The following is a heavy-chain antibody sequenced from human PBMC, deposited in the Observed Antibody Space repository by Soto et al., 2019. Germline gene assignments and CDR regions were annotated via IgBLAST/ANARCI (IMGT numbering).Heavy chain of an antibody. V-gene: IGHV3-30*18. Sequence: QVQLGESGGGVVQPGRSLRLSFAASGFTFSSYGMHWVRQAPGKGLERVAVISYEGSNKYYADSVKGRFTISRDNCKNTLYLQMSRLRSVDTAVYYCAKGKGGWELSLRDDYWGQGTLVTVSS. J-gene: IGHJ4*02. D-gene: IGHD1-26*01. CDR1: GFTFSSYG. CDR3: AKGKGGWELSLRDDY. CDR2: ISYEGSNK.